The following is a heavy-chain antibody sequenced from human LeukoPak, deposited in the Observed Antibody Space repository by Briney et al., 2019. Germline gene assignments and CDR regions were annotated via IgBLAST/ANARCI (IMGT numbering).Heavy chain of an antibody. Sequence: GGSLRLSCAASGFAFSSYEMNWVRQAPGKGLEWGSYISSSSSTIFYADSVKGRFTISRDNAKNSLYLQMHSLRDEDTAVYYCARAWYSWGYYFDYWGQGTLVTVSS. D-gene: IGHD1-26*01. J-gene: IGHJ4*02. CDR1: GFAFSSYE. V-gene: IGHV3-48*02. CDR2: ISSSSSTI. CDR3: ARAWYSWGYYFDY.